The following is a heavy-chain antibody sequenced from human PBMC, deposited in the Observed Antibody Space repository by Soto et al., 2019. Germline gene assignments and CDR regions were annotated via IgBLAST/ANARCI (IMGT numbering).Heavy chain of an antibody. CDR3: TRDLELWHYDFWSGYYNFDY. J-gene: IGHJ4*02. D-gene: IGHD3-3*01. CDR1: GFTFGDYA. CDR2: IRSKAYGGTT. Sequence: PGGSLRLSCTASGFTFGDYAMSWFRQAPGKGLEWVGFIRSKAYGGTTEYAASVKGRFTISRDDSKSIAYLQMNSLKTEDTAVYYCTRDLELWHYDFWSGYYNFDYWGQGTLVTAPQ. V-gene: IGHV3-49*03.